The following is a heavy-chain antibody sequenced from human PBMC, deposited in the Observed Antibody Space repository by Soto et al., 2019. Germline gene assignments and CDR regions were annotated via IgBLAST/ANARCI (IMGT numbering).Heavy chain of an antibody. D-gene: IGHD2-2*01. V-gene: IGHV1-8*01. J-gene: IGHJ5*02. CDR1: GYTFTTYD. CDR2: MNPNRTNT. Sequence: ASVKVSCKASGYTFTTYDINWVRQAPGQGLEWMGWMNPNRTNTGYAEKFQGRVTMTRDTSISTAYMELSSLRYDDTAVYYCVRGGFLSHDHVIIAPATLGFDPWAREPWSPSPQ. CDR3: VRGGFLSHDHVIIAPATLGFDP.